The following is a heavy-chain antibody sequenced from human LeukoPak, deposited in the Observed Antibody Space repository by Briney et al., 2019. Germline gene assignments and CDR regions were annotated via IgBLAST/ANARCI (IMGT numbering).Heavy chain of an antibody. V-gene: IGHV4-30-4*08. Sequence: SETLSLTCTVSGGSISSADYYWSWNRQPPGKGLEWIGYIYYSGSTYYNPSLKSRVTLSVDTSNNQFSLRLSSVTAADTAVYYCARARDTNPFDYWGQGTLVTVSS. CDR3: ARARDTNPFDY. D-gene: IGHD5-24*01. J-gene: IGHJ4*02. CDR1: GGSISSADYY. CDR2: IYYSGST.